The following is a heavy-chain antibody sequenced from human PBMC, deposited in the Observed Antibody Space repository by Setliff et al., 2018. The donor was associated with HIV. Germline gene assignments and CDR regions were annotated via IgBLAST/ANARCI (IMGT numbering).Heavy chain of an antibody. CDR2: INHSGST. CDR1: GGSFSGYY. V-gene: IGHV4-34*01. Sequence: LSLTCAVYGGSFSGYYWSWIRQPPGKGLEWIGEINHSGSTNYNPSLKSRVTISVDPSKNQFSLKLSSVTAADTAVYHCARGVAAYWGQGTLVTVSS. D-gene: IGHD2-15*01. CDR3: ARGVAAY. J-gene: IGHJ4*02.